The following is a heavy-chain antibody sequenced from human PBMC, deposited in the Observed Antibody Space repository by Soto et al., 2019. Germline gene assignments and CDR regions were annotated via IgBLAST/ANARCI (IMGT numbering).Heavy chain of an antibody. D-gene: IGHD1-26*01. J-gene: IGHJ4*02. Sequence: QVQLVQSGAEVKKPGSSVKVSCKASGGTFSSYAISWVRQAPVQGLEWMGGIIPIFGTANYAQKFQGRVTITADESTSTAYMELSSLRSEDTAVYYCARAKSNVVGATTYFDFWGQGTLVTVSS. V-gene: IGHV1-69*01. CDR1: GGTFSSYA. CDR3: ARAKSNVVGATTYFDF. CDR2: IIPIFGTA.